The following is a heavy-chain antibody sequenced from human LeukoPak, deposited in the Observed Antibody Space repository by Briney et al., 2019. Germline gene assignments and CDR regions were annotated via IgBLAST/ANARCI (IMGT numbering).Heavy chain of an antibody. Sequence: SETLSLTCTVSGDSISSYYWSWIRQPPGKGLEWIGYIYYSGSTNYNPSLKSRVTISVDTSKNQFSLKLSSVTAADTAVYYCARAPGSTVTTTYRYYYYGMDVWGQGTTVTVSS. V-gene: IGHV4-59*01. CDR3: ARAPGSTVTTTYRYYYYGMDV. J-gene: IGHJ6*02. CDR1: GDSISSYY. D-gene: IGHD4-17*01. CDR2: IYYSGST.